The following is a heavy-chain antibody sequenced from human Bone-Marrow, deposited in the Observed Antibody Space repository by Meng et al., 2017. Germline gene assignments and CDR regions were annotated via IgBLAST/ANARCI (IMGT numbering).Heavy chain of an antibody. CDR1: GFTFSSYS. J-gene: IGHJ4*02. CDR2: ISSSSSYI. D-gene: IGHD2-21*02. Sequence: GESLKTPCAASGFTFSSYSMNWVRQAPGKGLEWVSSISSSSSYIYYADSMKGRFTISRDNAKNSLYLQMNSLRAEDTAVYYCARILWGGDPREDYWGQGTLVTVSS. V-gene: IGHV3-21*01. CDR3: ARILWGGDPREDY.